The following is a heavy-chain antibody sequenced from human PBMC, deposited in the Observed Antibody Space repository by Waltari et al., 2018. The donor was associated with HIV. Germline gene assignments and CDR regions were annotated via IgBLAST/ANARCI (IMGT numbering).Heavy chain of an antibody. CDR1: GYSFTSYW. Sequence: AEVKKPGESLKISCKGSGYSFTSYWIGWVRQMPGKGLEWMGIIYPGDSDTRYSPSFQGQVTISADKSISTAYLQWSSLKASDTAMYYCAKGGMKWPDDGQLTRGNWFDPWGQGTLVTVSS. D-gene: IGHD4-17*01. V-gene: IGHV5-51*01. CDR2: IYPGDSDT. J-gene: IGHJ5*02. CDR3: AKGGMKWPDDGQLTRGNWFDP.